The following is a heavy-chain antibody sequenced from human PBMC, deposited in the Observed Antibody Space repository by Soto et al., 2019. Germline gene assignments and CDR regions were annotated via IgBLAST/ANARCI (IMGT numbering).Heavy chain of an antibody. CDR3: ARDRGYDAHEYYYHAMDV. Sequence: PWLSXRLSCVSSVFTFMSYTINLFRQAPGKGLEWVSAIRGFSPYTFYADSVKGRFTISRYNAKNSLYLQMNSLRAEDTAVYYCARDRGYDAHEYYYHAMDVWGQGTMVTVSS. D-gene: IGHD3-22*01. CDR2: IRGFSPYT. CDR1: VFTFMSYT. J-gene: IGHJ6*02. V-gene: IGHV3-21*01.